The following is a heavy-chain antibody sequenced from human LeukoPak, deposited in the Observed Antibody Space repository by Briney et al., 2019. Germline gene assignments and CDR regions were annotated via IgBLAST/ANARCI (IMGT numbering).Heavy chain of an antibody. Sequence: GGSLRLSCAASGFTFSSYGMHWVRQAPGKGLEWVAVISYDGSNKYYADSVKGRFTISRDNSKNTLYLQMSSLRAEDTAVYYCAKPYDSSGYYPTYDYWGQGTLVTVSS. D-gene: IGHD3-22*01. J-gene: IGHJ4*02. CDR2: ISYDGSNK. CDR1: GFTFSSYG. CDR3: AKPYDSSGYYPTYDY. V-gene: IGHV3-30*18.